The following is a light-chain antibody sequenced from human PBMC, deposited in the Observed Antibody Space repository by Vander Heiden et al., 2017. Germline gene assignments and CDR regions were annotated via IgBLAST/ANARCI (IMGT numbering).Light chain of an antibody. CDR3: SAWDSSLSVYV. CDR2: RNN. J-gene: IGLJ1*01. Sequence: QAGLTQPPSVSKDLRQTATLTCTGNSNNVGNQGAAWLQQHQGHPPKLLSYRNNNRPSVISERFSAFRSGNTASLTITGLQPEDEADYYCSAWDSSLSVYVFGTGTKVTVL. V-gene: IGLV10-54*04. CDR1: SNNVGNQG.